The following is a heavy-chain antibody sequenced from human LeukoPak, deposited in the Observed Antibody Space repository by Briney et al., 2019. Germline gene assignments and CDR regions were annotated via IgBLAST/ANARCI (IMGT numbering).Heavy chain of an antibody. CDR2: MNPNSGNT. D-gene: IGHD5-12*01. V-gene: IGHV1-8*01. Sequence: ASVKVSCKASGYTFTSYDINWVRQATGQGLEWMGWMNPNSGNTGYAQKFQGRVTMTRNTSISTAYMELSSLRSEDTAVYYCARHGYSGYDRLLKFTSPNYYYGMDVWGQGTTVTVSS. CDR3: ARHGYSGYDRLLKFTSPNYYYGMDV. J-gene: IGHJ6*02. CDR1: GYTFTSYD.